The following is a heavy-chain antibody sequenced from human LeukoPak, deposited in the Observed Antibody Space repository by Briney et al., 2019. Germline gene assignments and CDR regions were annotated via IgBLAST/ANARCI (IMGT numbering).Heavy chain of an antibody. V-gene: IGHV1-69*04. J-gene: IGHJ4*02. CDR2: IIPILGIA. D-gene: IGHD2-15*01. CDR3: ARDRRGCSGGSCYYDY. Sequence: ASVKVSCKAFGGIFSNYGIGWVRQAPGQGLEWMGRIIPILGIANYAQKFQGRVTITADKSTSTAYMELSSLRSEDTAVYYCARDRRGCSGGSCYYDYWGQGTLVTVSS. CDR1: GGIFSNYG.